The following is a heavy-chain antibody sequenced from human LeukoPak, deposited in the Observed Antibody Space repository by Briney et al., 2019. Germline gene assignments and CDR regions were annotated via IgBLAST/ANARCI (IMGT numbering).Heavy chain of an antibody. J-gene: IGHJ4*02. CDR3: ARVRKRKSIVATNN. Sequence: PSETLSLTCTVSGGSISSSSYYWGWIRQPPGKGLELIGSIHYSGSTNYNPSLQGRVTISVDTSKNSFSLQLRSGTPADTAADYYARVRKRKSIVATNNWGQGTLVTVSS. CDR1: GGSISSSSYY. D-gene: IGHD5-12*01. V-gene: IGHV4-39*07. CDR2: IHYSGST.